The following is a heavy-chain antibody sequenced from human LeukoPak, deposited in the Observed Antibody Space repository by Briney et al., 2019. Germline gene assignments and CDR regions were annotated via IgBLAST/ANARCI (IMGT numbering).Heavy chain of an antibody. CDR1: GFTFSAYW. Sequence: PGGSLRLSCAASGFTFSAYWMSWVRQAPGKGLEWVANIKHDGSEKSYVDSVKGRFTFSRDNAKNSLYLQMNSLRAEDTAVYYCARDRGSFLEWLFSGGWGTLVTVSS. D-gene: IGHD3-3*01. V-gene: IGHV3-7*01. J-gene: IGHJ4*02. CDR3: ARDRGSFLEWLFS. CDR2: IKHDGSEK.